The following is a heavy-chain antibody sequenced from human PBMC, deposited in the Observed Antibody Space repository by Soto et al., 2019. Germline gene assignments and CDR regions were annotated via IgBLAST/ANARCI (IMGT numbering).Heavy chain of an antibody. J-gene: IGHJ5*02. Sequence: SETLSLTCAVYGGSFGDYYWSWVRQPPGKGLAWIGDINPSGSTNYNPSLKGRVTLSIDTSKNQFSLELNSVTAADTAVYYCARGAATVTPGWFDPWGQGIMVTVSS. V-gene: IGHV4-34*01. CDR1: GGSFGDYY. CDR3: ARGAATVTPGWFDP. D-gene: IGHD4-17*01. CDR2: INPSGST.